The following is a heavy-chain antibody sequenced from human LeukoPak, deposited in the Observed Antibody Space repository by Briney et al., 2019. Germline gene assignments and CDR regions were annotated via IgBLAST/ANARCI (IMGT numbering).Heavy chain of an antibody. Sequence: PGGSLRLSCAASRFAFSRYSMHWVRQAPGKGLEWVAVASYDGGNKYYADSVKGRFTISRDNSKNTLYLQMNSLRAEDTAVYYCAREDSLYYYYGMDVWGQGTTVTVSS. CDR2: ASYDGGNK. CDR1: RFAFSRYS. V-gene: IGHV3-30-3*01. D-gene: IGHD2-15*01. CDR3: AREDSLYYYYGMDV. J-gene: IGHJ6*02.